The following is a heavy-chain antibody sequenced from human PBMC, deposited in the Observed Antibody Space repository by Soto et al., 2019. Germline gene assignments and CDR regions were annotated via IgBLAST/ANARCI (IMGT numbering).Heavy chain of an antibody. J-gene: IGHJ6*03. V-gene: IGHV3-9*01. CDR3: AKWPGISAAGTAYYYYYYMDV. D-gene: IGHD6-13*01. CDR1: GFTFSSYA. CDR2: ISWNSGSI. Sequence: PGGSLRLSCAASGFTFSSYAMSWVRQAPGKGLEWVSGISWNSGSIGYADSVKGRFTISGDNAKNSLYLQMNSLRAEDTALYYCAKWPGISAAGTAYYYYYYMDVWGKGTTVTVSS.